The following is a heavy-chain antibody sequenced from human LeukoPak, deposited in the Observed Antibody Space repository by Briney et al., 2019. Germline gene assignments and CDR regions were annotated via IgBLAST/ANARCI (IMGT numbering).Heavy chain of an antibody. D-gene: IGHD3-22*01. J-gene: IGHJ4*02. CDR2: IYHSGST. CDR1: GGSVSSGGYY. CDR3: ARAPYSSYGDY. Sequence: SQTLSLTCTVSGGSVSSGGYYWSWIRQPPGKGLEWIGYIYHSGSTYYNPSLKSRVTISVDRSKNQFSLQLSSVTAADTAVYYCARAPYSSYGDYWGQGTPVTVSS. V-gene: IGHV4-30-2*01.